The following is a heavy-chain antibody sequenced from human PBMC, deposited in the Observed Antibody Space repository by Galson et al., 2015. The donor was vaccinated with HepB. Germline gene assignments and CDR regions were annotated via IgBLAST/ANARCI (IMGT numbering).Heavy chain of an antibody. D-gene: IGHD6-19*01. CDR2: IRSKTNNYAT. V-gene: IGHV3-73*01. J-gene: IGHJ4*02. Sequence: SLRLSCAASGFTSSGSEMHWVRQASGQGLEWIGRIRSKTNNYATAYVASVKGRFTISRDDSENTAYLQMNSLKTDDTAVYYCTSLTSGWIYFDYWGQGTLVTVSS. CDR3: TSLTSGWIYFDY. CDR1: GFTSSGSE.